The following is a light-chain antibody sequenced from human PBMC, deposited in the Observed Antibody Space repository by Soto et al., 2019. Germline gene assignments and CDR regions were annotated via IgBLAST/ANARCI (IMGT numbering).Light chain of an antibody. CDR3: QEEGRIPLT. CDR2: DSS. Sequence: EIVLTQSPGTLSFSPGERASLSCRASQRVSRNYVAWYQLRSGQPPRLLIYDSSTRATGLPDRFSGSGSGADLTLTISRLAPGDFPVYFCQEEGRIPLTFGGGSRVEIK. V-gene: IGKV3-20*01. J-gene: IGKJ4*01. CDR1: QRVSRNY.